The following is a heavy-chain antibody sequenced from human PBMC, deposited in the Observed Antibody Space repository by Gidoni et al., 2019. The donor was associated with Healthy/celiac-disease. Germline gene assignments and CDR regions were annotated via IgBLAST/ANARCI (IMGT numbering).Heavy chain of an antibody. CDR1: GSTLTDLS. J-gene: IGHJ3*02. V-gene: IGHV1-24*01. Sequence: QVQLVQSGAEVKKPGASVTVSCTVSGSTLTDLSMHWVRQAPGKGLEWMGGFDPEDGETIYAQKFQGRVTMTEDTSTDTAYMELSSLRSEDTAVYYCATKAIHGGPYGGAFDIWGQGTMVTVSS. D-gene: IGHD2-15*01. CDR2: FDPEDGET. CDR3: ATKAIHGGPYGGAFDI.